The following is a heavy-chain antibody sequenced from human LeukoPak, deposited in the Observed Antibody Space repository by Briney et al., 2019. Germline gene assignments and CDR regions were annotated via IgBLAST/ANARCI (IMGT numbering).Heavy chain of an antibody. V-gene: IGHV4-59*01. J-gene: IGHJ4*02. Sequence: PSETLSLTCTVSGGSISSYYWSWIRQPPGKGLEWIGYIYYSGSTNYNPSLKSRVTISVDTSKNQFSLKLSSVTAADTAVYYCASTFYGSGSYDRVFDYWGQGTLVTVSS. CDR3: ASTFYGSGSYDRVFDY. CDR1: GGSISSYY. D-gene: IGHD3-10*01. CDR2: IYYSGST.